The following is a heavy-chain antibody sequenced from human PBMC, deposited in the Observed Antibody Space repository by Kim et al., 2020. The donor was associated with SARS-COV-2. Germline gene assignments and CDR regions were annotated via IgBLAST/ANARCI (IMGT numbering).Heavy chain of an antibody. D-gene: IGHD3-10*01. CDR1: GYTFTSYG. CDR2: ISAYNGNT. J-gene: IGHJ6*02. CDR3: ARMVRGVIPYYYYGMDV. V-gene: IGHV1-18*01. Sequence: ASVKVSCKASGYTFTSYGISWVRQAPGQGLERMGWISAYNGNTNYAQKLQGRVTMTTDTSTSTAYMELRSLRSDDTAVYYCARMVRGVIPYYYYGMDVWGQGTTVTVSS.